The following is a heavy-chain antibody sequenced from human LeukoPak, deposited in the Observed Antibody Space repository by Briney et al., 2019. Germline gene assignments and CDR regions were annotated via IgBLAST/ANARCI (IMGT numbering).Heavy chain of an antibody. Sequence: GGSLRLSCAASGFTFDTYAMHWVRHAPGKGLEWVSGISWNGATTVYADSVKGRFTISRDNSKNLLYRQMNSLRTKDTALYYCARDVREIRTNETWIDHWAGGTLV. CDR3: ARDVREIRTNETWIDH. V-gene: IGHV3-9*01. CDR1: GFTFDTYA. D-gene: IGHD1-1*01. J-gene: IGHJ4*02. CDR2: ISWNGATT.